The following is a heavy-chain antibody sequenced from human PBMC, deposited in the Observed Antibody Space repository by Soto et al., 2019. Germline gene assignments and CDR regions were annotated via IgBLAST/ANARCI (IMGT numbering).Heavy chain of an antibody. CDR2: ISAYNGNT. CDR1: GYTFTSYG. D-gene: IGHD6-13*01. CDR3: ASAFISNCHAY. Sequence: QVQLVQSGAEVKKPGASVKVSCKASGYTFTSYGISWVRQAPGQGLEWMGWISAYNGNTNYAQKLQGRATMTTDTSRSTANMELRTLTSDDTVGYYCASAFISNCHAYWGQGTLVSVCS. J-gene: IGHJ4*02. V-gene: IGHV1-18*01.